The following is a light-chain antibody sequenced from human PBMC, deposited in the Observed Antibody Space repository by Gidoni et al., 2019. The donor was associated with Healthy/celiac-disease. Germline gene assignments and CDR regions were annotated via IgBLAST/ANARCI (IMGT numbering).Light chain of an antibody. J-gene: IGKJ4*01. CDR3: LQHNSYPLT. CDR1: QGIRKD. Sequence: QRTQSPSSLSASVGDRVTITCRASQGIRKDLGWYQQKPGKAPKRLIYAASSLQSGVPSRFSGSGSGTEFTLTLSSLQPEDFATYYCLQHNSYPLTFGGGTKVEIK. CDR2: AAS. V-gene: IGKV1-17*01.